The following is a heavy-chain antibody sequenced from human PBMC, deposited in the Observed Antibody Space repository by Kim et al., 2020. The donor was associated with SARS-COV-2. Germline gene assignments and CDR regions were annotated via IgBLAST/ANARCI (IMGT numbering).Heavy chain of an antibody. Sequence: SGSTYYNPSLKSRVTISVDTSKNQFSLKLSSVTAADTAVYYCARLASQGYWGQGTLVTVSS. J-gene: IGHJ4*02. CDR3: ARLASQGY. D-gene: IGHD3-3*02. CDR2: SGST. V-gene: IGHV4-39*01.